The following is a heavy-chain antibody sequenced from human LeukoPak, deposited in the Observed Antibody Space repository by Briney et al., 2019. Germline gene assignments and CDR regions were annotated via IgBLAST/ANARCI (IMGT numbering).Heavy chain of an antibody. Sequence: ASVKVSCKASGYTFTSYYMHWVRQAPGQGLEWMGIINPSGGSTSYAQKFQGRVTMTRDTSTSTVYMELSSLRSEDTAVYYCARLGIAAQGGDYWGQGTLVTASS. CDR3: ARLGIAAQGGDY. D-gene: IGHD6-6*01. CDR1: GYTFTSYY. CDR2: INPSGGST. J-gene: IGHJ4*02. V-gene: IGHV1-46*01.